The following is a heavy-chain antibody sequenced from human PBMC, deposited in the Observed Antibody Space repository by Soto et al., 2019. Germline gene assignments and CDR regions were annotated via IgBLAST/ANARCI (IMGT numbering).Heavy chain of an antibody. Sequence: ASVKVSYKASGYTFTSYAMHWVRQAPGQRLEWMGWINAGNGNTKYSQKFQGRVTITRDTSASTAYMELSSLRSEDTAVYYCARDRALITNWFDPWGQGTLVTVSS. D-gene: IGHD2-8*01. CDR2: INAGNGNT. J-gene: IGHJ5*02. CDR1: GYTFTSYA. CDR3: ARDRALITNWFDP. V-gene: IGHV1-3*01.